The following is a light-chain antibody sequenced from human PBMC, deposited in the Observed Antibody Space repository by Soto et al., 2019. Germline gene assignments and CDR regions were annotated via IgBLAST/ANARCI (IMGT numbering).Light chain of an antibody. V-gene: IGKV1-5*03. CDR3: QQYESYPMT. CDR1: QSISSW. Sequence: DSQMTQYPSTLSASVGDRVTITCRASQSISSWLAWYQQKPGKAPKLLISKASTLQSGVPPRFSGSGSGTEFALTFSILQPDDFATYYCQQYESYPMTFGGGTKVDIK. J-gene: IGKJ4*01. CDR2: KAS.